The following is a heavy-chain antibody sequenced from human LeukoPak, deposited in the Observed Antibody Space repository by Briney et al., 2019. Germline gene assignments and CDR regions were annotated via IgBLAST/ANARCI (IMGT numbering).Heavy chain of an antibody. J-gene: IGHJ4*02. Sequence: PGGSLRLSCSASGFTFSSYAMHWVRQAPGKGLEYVSAISSNGGSTYYADSVKGRFTISRDNAKNSLYLQMNSLRAEDTAVYYCAGTDGYNYQRSYWGQGTLDTVSS. D-gene: IGHD5-24*01. V-gene: IGHV3-64*04. CDR2: ISSNGGST. CDR1: GFTFSSYA. CDR3: AGTDGYNYQRSY.